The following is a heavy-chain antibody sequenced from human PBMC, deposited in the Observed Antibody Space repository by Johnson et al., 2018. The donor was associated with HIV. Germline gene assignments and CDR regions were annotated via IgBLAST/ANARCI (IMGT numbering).Heavy chain of an antibody. CDR1: GFTFSSYA. Sequence: QVQLVESGGGVVQPGRSLRLSCAASGFTFSSYAMHWVRQAPGNGLEWVAVILYDGSNKYYADSVKGRFTISRDNSKNTLYLQMNSLRVEDTAVYYCASLTWVARSSRFYAFDIWGQGTLVTVSS. CDR3: ASLTWVARSSRFYAFDI. J-gene: IGHJ3*02. D-gene: IGHD6-13*01. V-gene: IGHV3-30-3*01. CDR2: ILYDGSNK.